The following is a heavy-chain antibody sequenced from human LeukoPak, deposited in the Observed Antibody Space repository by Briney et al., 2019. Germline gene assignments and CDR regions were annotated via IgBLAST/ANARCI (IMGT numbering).Heavy chain of an antibody. Sequence: GGSLRLSCVASGFSFNSFWMTWVRQAPGKGLEWVANINQEGSEKNYADSVRGRFIISRDNAKNTVYLQLNSLTAEDTAVYYCARDGGVTGYDLLDYWGQGTLVTVSS. V-gene: IGHV3-7*01. CDR2: INQEGSEK. D-gene: IGHD5-12*01. CDR3: ARDGGVTGYDLLDY. CDR1: GFSFNSFW. J-gene: IGHJ4*02.